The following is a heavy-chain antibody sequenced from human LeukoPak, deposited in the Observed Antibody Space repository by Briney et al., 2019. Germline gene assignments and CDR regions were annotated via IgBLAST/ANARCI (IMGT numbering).Heavy chain of an antibody. V-gene: IGHV4-30-2*01. CDR2: IYYSGST. D-gene: IGHD3-10*01. CDR1: GGSISSGGYY. Sequence: SETLSLTCTVSGGSISSGGYYWSWIRQPPGKGLEWIGYIYYSGSTFYNPSLKSRVTISLDTSKHQFSLKLTSVTAADTAVYYCARYLGSGSYYNGWFDPWGQGTLVTVSS. J-gene: IGHJ5*02. CDR3: ARYLGSGSYYNGWFDP.